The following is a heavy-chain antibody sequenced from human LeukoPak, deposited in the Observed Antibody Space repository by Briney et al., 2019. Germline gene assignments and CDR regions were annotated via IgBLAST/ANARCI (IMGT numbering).Heavy chain of an antibody. D-gene: IGHD4-17*01. CDR2: TRSKANSYAT. Sequence: GGSLRLSCAASGFTFSGSAMHWVRQASGKGLEWVGRTRSKANSYATAYAASVKGRFTISRDDSKNTAYLQMNCLKTEDTAVYYCTRTRGDYSSYYYYGMDVWGQGTTVTVSS. V-gene: IGHV3-73*01. CDR1: GFTFSGSA. J-gene: IGHJ6*02. CDR3: TRTRGDYSSYYYYGMDV.